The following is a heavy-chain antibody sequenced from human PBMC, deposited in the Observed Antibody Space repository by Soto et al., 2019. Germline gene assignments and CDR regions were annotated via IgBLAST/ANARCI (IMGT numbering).Heavy chain of an antibody. CDR3: ARGYSGYPNDY. J-gene: IGHJ4*02. D-gene: IGHD5-12*01. V-gene: IGHV4-59*01. CDR2: IYYSGST. Sequence: QVQLQESGPGLVKPSETLSLTCTVSGGSISSYYWSWIRQPPGKGLEWIGYIYYSGSTNYNPSLKSRVTISVDTSKNQFSLKLSSVTAADTAVDYCARGYSGYPNDYWGQGTLVTVSS. CDR1: GGSISSYY.